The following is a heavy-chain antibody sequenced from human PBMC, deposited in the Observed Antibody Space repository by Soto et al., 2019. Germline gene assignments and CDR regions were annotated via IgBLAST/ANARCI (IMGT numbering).Heavy chain of an antibody. CDR3: ARSHTPGERITIFGVVIPPGHPYGMDV. Sequence: SVKVSCKASGGTFSSYAISWVRQAPGQGLEWMGGIIPIFGTANYAQKFQGRVTITADESTSTAYMELSSLRSEDTAVYYCARSHTPGERITIFGVVIPPGHPYGMDVWGQGTTVTVPS. CDR2: IIPIFGTA. CDR1: GGTFSSYA. J-gene: IGHJ6*02. D-gene: IGHD3-3*01. V-gene: IGHV1-69*13.